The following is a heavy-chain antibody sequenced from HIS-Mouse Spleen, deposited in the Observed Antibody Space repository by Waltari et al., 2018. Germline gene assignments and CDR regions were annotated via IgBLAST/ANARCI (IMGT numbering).Heavy chain of an antibody. Sequence: QVQLQQWGAGLLKPSETLSLTCAVYGGSFSGYSWSWIRQPPGKGLEWIGEINHSGRTNYNPSLKSRVTISVDTSKNQFSLKLSSVTAADTAVYYCARANGYCSSTSCYTNAGGMDVWGQGTTVTVSS. J-gene: IGHJ6*02. CDR3: ARANGYCSSTSCYTNAGGMDV. D-gene: IGHD2-2*02. CDR2: INHSGRT. CDR1: GGSFSGYS. V-gene: IGHV4-34*01.